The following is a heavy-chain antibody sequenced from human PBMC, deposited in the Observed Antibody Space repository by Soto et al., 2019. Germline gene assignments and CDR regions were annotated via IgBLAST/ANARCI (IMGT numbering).Heavy chain of an antibody. CDR1: GVTFSSYS. J-gene: IGHJ4*02. CDR3: ARDRSLYYYGSGSYSLDY. D-gene: IGHD3-10*01. CDR2: ISSSSSYI. Sequence: LRLSCAASGVTFSSYSMNWVRQTTGKGLEWVSSISSSSSYIYYADSVKGRFTISRDNAKNSLYLQMNSLRAEDTAVYYCARDRSLYYYGSGSYSLDYWGQGTLVTVSS. V-gene: IGHV3-21*01.